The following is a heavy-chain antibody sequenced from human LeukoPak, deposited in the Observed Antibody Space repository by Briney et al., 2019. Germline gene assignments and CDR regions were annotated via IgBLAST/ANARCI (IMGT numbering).Heavy chain of an antibody. Sequence: SQTLSLTCTVSGGSISSGSYYWSWIRQPAGKGLEWIGRIYTSGSTNYIPSLKSRVTISVDTSKNQFSLKLSSVTAADTAVYYCARDAGGYSYGRGYNWFDPWGQGTLVTVSS. V-gene: IGHV4-61*02. J-gene: IGHJ5*02. D-gene: IGHD5-18*01. CDR3: ARDAGGYSYGRGYNWFDP. CDR1: GGSISSGSYY. CDR2: IYTSGST.